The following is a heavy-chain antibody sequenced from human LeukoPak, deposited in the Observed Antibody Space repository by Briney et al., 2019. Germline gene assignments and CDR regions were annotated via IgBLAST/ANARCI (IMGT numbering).Heavy chain of an antibody. CDR3: TRDAYNTGWNSDY. J-gene: IGHJ4*02. D-gene: IGHD6-19*01. CDR1: GFTSTDYG. V-gene: IGHV3-49*04. Sequence: PGGSLRLSCIGSGFTSTDYGMSWVRRAPGMGLEWVGCIRSKASGATIEYAASVQGRFSIARDDSKNIAYLRMNSLKTEDTAVYYCTRDAYNTGWNSDYWGQGTLVTVSS. CDR2: IRSKASGATI.